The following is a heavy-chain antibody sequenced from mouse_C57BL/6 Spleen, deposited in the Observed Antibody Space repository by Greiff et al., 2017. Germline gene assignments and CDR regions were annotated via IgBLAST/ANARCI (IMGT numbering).Heavy chain of an antibody. Sequence: EVKLMESEGGLVQPGSSMKLSCTASGFTFSDYYMAWVRQVPEKGLEWVANINYDGSSTYYLDSLKSRFIISRDNAKNILYLQMSSLKSEDTATXYCARPGSSYWYFDVGGTGTTVTVSS. J-gene: IGHJ1*03. CDR1: GFTFSDYY. D-gene: IGHD1-1*01. CDR2: INYDGSST. V-gene: IGHV5-16*01. CDR3: ARPGSSYWYFDV.